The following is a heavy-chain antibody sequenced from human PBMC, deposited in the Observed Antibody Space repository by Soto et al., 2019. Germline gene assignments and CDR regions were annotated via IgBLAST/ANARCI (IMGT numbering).Heavy chain of an antibody. CDR1: GFTFSSSA. Sequence: EVQLLDSGGGLVQPGGSLRLSCAASGFTFSSSAMSWVRQAPGKGLEWVSAVSGSGGTTYYADSVRGRFTISRDNSKNTQYLQMSSLRAEDTAIYFCARCTVDTIVTSGWCHYLDPWGQGTLVTVSS. V-gene: IGHV3-23*01. D-gene: IGHD6-19*01. J-gene: IGHJ5*02. CDR2: VSGSGGTT. CDR3: ARCTVDTIVTSGWCHYLDP.